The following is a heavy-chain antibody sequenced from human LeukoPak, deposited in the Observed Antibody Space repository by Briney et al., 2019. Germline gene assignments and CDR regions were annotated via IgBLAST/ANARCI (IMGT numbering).Heavy chain of an antibody. CDR2: ISAYNGNT. D-gene: IGHD4-17*01. Sequence: GASVKVSCKASGYTFTSYGISWVRQAPGQGLEWMGWISAYNGNTNYAQKLQGRVTMTTDTSTSTAYMELRSLRSDDTAVYYCARDHTTVSYWYFDLWGRGTLVTVSS. CDR1: GYTFTSYG. V-gene: IGHV1-18*01. CDR3: ARDHTTVSYWYFDL. J-gene: IGHJ2*01.